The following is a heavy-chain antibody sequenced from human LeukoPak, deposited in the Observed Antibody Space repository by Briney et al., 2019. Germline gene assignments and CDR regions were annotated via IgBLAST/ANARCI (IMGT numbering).Heavy chain of an antibody. J-gene: IGHJ5*02. CDR3: ARDSRGPENCSDP. D-gene: IGHD3-16*01. CDR1: GFTFSSYW. CDR2: IKQDGSEK. Sequence: PGGSLRLSCAASGFTFSSYWMSWVRQAPGKGLEWVANIKQDGSEKYYVDSVKGRFTISRDNAKNSLYLQMNSLRAEDTAVYYCARDSRGPENCSDPWGQGTLVTVSS. V-gene: IGHV3-7*01.